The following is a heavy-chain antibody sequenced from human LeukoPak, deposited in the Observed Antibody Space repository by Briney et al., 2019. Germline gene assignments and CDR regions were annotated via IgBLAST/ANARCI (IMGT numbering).Heavy chain of an antibody. CDR1: AFTFSIYT. D-gene: IGHD3-10*01. J-gene: IGHJ4*02. CDR3: VKDRGSTMFRGVIIPPEY. CDR2: ISGSGDNT. Sequence: GGSLRLSCAASAFTFSIYTMTWVRQAPGKGLEWVSGISGSGDNTYYADSVRGRFTISRDNSKNTLYLQMNSLRAEDTAVYYCVKDRGSTMFRGVIIPPEYWGQGTLVTVSS. V-gene: IGHV3-23*01.